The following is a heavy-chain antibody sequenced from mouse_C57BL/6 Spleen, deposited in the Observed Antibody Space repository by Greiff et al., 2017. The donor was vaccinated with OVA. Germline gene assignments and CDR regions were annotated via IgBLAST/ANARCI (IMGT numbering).Heavy chain of an antibody. CDR3: AVYYYGSSYGAY. CDR1: GYAFSSSW. CDR2: IYPGDGDT. J-gene: IGHJ3*01. V-gene: IGHV1-82*01. D-gene: IGHD1-1*01. Sequence: QVQLQQSGPELVKPGASVKISCKASGYAFSSSWMNWVKQRPGKGLEWIGRIYPGDGDTNYNGKFKGKATLTADKSSSTAYMQLSSLTSEDSAVYFCAVYYYGSSYGAYWGQGTLVTVSA.